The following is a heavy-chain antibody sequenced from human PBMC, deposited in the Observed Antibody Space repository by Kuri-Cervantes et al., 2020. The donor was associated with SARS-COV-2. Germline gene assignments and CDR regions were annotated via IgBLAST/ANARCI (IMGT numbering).Heavy chain of an antibody. V-gene: IGHV4-61*01. J-gene: IGHJ3*02. CDR2: IYYSGST. Sequence: GSLRLSCTVSGGSVSSGSYYWSWIRQPPGKGLEWIGYIYYSGSTNYNPSLKSRVTISVDTSKSQFSLKLSSVTAADTAVYYCARALWSGYCTFDIWGQGTMVTVSS. CDR1: GGSVSSGSYY. D-gene: IGHD3-3*01. CDR3: ARALWSGYCTFDI.